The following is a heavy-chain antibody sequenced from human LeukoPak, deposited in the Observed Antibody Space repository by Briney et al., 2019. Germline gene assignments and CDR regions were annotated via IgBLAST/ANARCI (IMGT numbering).Heavy chain of an antibody. CDR3: ARAGYSSSWYWAY. J-gene: IGHJ4*02. V-gene: IGHV1-69*05. CDR2: IIPIFGTA. D-gene: IGHD6-13*01. CDR1: GGTFSSYA. Sequence: SVKVSCXASGGTFSSYAISWVRQAPGQGLEWMGRIIPIFGTANYAQKFQGRVTITTDESTSTAYMELSSLRSEDTAVYYCARAGYSSSWYWAYWGQRTLVTVSS.